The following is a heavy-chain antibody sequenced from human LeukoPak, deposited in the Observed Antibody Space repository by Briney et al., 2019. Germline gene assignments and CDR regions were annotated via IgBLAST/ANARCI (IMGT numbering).Heavy chain of an antibody. CDR2: IYPGDSDT. J-gene: IGHJ4*02. Sequence: RGESLQISCQGSGSSFTSYWIGWVRQLPGKGLEGMGIIYPGDSDTRHSPSFQGQVTISADKSISTAYLQWSSLKASDTAMYYCAGLIGYCSGGSCPLGPYYFDYWGQGTLVTVSS. V-gene: IGHV5-51*01. CDR3: AGLIGYCSGGSCPLGPYYFDY. D-gene: IGHD2-15*01. CDR1: GSSFTSYW.